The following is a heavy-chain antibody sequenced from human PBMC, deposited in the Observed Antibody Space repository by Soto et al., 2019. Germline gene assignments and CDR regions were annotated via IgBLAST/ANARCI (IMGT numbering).Heavy chain of an antibody. Sequence: SETLSLTCAVYGGSFSGYYWSWIRQPPGKGLEWIGEINHSGSTNYNPSLKSRVTISVDTSKNQFSLKLSSVTAADTAVYYCARDLAVGADYWGQGTLVTVSS. CDR1: GGSFSGYY. CDR3: ARDLAVGADY. D-gene: IGHD1-26*01. CDR2: INHSGST. J-gene: IGHJ4*02. V-gene: IGHV4-34*01.